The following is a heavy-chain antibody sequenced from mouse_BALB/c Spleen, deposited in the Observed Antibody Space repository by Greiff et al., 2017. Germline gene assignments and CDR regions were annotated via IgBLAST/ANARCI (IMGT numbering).Heavy chain of an antibody. CDR1: GYTFTSYY. CDR3: AREGTTDYAMDY. V-gene: IGHV1S56*01. J-gene: IGHJ4*01. Sequence: VQLQQSGPELVKPGASVRISCKASGYTFTSYYIHWVKQRPGQGLEWIGWIYPGNVNTKYNEKFKGKATLTADKSSSTAYMQLSSLTSEDSAVYFCAREGTTDYAMDYWGQGTSVTVSS. D-gene: IGHD1-1*01. CDR2: IYPGNVNT.